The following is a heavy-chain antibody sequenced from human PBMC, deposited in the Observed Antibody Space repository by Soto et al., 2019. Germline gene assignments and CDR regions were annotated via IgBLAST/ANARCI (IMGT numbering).Heavy chain of an antibody. J-gene: IGHJ3*02. CDR3: ARDVRYTSFAFDI. Sequence: GGSLRLSCAASGFTFSSYAMHWVRQAPGKGLEWVAVISYDGSNKYYADSVKGRFTISRDNSKNTLYLQMNSLRAEDTAVYYCARDVRYTSFAFDIWGQGTMVTVSS. CDR2: ISYDGSNK. V-gene: IGHV3-30-3*01. CDR1: GFTFSSYA. D-gene: IGHD1-1*01.